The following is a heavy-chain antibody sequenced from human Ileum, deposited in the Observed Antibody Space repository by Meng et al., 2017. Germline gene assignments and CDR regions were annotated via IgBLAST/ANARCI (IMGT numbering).Heavy chain of an antibody. Sequence: SETLSLTCGVSGYSISRGYYWAWIRQAPGKGLEWIGHVHHTGNTYYNLSLRSRVTMLVDTSKNQFFLNLNSVTAADTAVYYCARGDNGGFDFWGQGMLVTVSS. J-gene: IGHJ4*02. CDR3: ARGDNGGFDF. D-gene: IGHD7-27*01. CDR2: VHHTGNT. CDR1: GYSISRGYY. V-gene: IGHV4-38-2*01.